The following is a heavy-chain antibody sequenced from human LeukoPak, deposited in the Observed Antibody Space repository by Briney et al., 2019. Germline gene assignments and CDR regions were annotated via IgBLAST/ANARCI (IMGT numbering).Heavy chain of an antibody. Sequence: MSWIRQXPGKGLEWVSYISSSGSTIYYADSVKGRFTISRDNAKNSLYLQMNSLRAEDTAVYYCARDLASKRGDYWGQGTLVTVSS. J-gene: IGHJ4*02. CDR3: ARDLASKRGDY. CDR2: ISSSGSTI. D-gene: IGHD3-10*01. V-gene: IGHV3-11*01.